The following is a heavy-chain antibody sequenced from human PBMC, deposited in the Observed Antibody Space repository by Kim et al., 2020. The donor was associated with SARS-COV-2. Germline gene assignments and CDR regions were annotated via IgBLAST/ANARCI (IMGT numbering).Heavy chain of an antibody. V-gene: IGHV3-15*01. J-gene: IGHJ6*02. CDR2: IKSKTDGGTT. CDR3: TTDLTNFDWFLYGMDV. D-gene: IGHD3-9*01. Sequence: GGSLRLSCAASGFTFSNAWMSWVRQAPGKGLEWVGRIKSKTDGGTTDYAAPVKGRFTISRDDSKNTLYLQMNSLKTEDTAVYYCTTDLTNFDWFLYGMDVWGQGTTVTVSS. CDR1: GFTFSNAW.